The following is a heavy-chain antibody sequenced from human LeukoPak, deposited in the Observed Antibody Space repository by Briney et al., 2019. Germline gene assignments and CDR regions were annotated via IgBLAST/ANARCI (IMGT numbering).Heavy chain of an antibody. CDR3: AKDDRRVVVVAATSY. CDR1: GFTFSSYA. J-gene: IGHJ4*02. CDR2: ISGSGGST. D-gene: IGHD2-15*01. Sequence: GGSLRLPCAASGFTFSSYAMSWVRQAPGKGLEWVSAISGSGGSTYYADSVKGRFTISRDDSKNTLYLQMNSLRAEDTAVYFCAKDDRRVVVVAATSYWGQGTLVTVSS. V-gene: IGHV3-23*01.